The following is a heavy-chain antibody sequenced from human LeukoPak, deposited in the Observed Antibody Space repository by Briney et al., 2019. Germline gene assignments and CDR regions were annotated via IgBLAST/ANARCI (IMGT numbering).Heavy chain of an antibody. Sequence: ASVKVSCKDSGYTFTSYGISWVRQAPGQGLEWMGWISAYNGNTNYAQKLQGRVTMTTDTSTSTAYMELRSLRSDDTAVYYCARLNYYDSSGYPSLPDYWGQGTLVTVSS. CDR1: GYTFTSYG. D-gene: IGHD3-22*01. V-gene: IGHV1-18*01. CDR3: ARLNYYDSSGYPSLPDY. J-gene: IGHJ4*02. CDR2: ISAYNGNT.